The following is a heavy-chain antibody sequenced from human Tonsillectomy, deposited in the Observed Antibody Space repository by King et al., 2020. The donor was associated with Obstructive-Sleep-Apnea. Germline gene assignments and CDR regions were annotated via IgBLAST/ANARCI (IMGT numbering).Heavy chain of an antibody. CDR1: GFTFSSYW. Sequence: VQLVESGGGLVQPGGSLRLSCAASGFTFSSYWMSWVRQAPGKGLGWVANIKQDGSEKYYVDSVKGRFTISRDNAKNSLYLQMNSLRAEDTAVYYCATGLRFLEWLFDYWGQGTLVTVSS. CDR3: ATGLRFLEWLFDY. D-gene: IGHD3-3*01. V-gene: IGHV3-7*03. CDR2: IKQDGSEK. J-gene: IGHJ4*02.